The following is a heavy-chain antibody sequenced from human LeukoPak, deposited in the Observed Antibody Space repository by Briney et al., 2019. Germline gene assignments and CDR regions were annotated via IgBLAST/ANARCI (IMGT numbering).Heavy chain of an antibody. Sequence: PGRSLRLSCAASGFTFSSYAMHWVRQAPGKGLEWVAVISYDRSNKYYADSVKGRFTISRDNSKNMLYLQMNSLRAEDAAVYYCARENSGSYYDAFDIWGQGTMVTVSS. CDR1: GFTFSSYA. V-gene: IGHV3-30-3*01. CDR3: ARENSGSYYDAFDI. D-gene: IGHD1-26*01. CDR2: ISYDRSNK. J-gene: IGHJ3*02.